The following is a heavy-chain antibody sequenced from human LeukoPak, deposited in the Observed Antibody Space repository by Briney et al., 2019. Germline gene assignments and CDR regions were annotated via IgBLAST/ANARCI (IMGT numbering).Heavy chain of an antibody. CDR2: IYYSGTT. D-gene: IGHD3-3*01. V-gene: IGHV4-31*03. CDR3: ARDRSGYSLFDS. J-gene: IGHJ4*02. CDR1: GGSISSGGYY. Sequence: SETLSLTCTVSGGSISSGGYYWSWIRQHPGKGLEWIGYIYYSGTTYYNPSLKSRVTISLDTSKNQFSLKLSSVTAADTAIYCCARDRSGYSLFDSWGQGTLVTVSS.